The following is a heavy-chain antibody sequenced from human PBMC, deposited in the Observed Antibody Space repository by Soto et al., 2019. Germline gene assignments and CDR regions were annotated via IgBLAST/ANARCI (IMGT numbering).Heavy chain of an antibody. CDR3: ARAPKGKGTVVTRYAFDI. Sequence: QVQLVQSGAEVKKPGASVKVSCKASGYAFTSYGISWVRQAPGQGLEWMGWISVYNGNTNYAPKHQGRVTMTTDTTKSTAYMEMRSLRSDDTAVYYGARAPKGKGTVVTRYAFDIWGQGTMVTVSS. CDR1: GYAFTSYG. D-gene: IGHD2-21*02. V-gene: IGHV1-18*04. CDR2: ISVYNGNT. J-gene: IGHJ3*02.